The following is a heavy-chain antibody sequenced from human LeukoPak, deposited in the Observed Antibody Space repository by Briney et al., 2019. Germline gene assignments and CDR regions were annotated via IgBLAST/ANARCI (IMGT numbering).Heavy chain of an antibody. CDR3: ARVDYGDPNFDY. D-gene: IGHD4-17*01. CDR1: RFSFSNYW. V-gene: IGHV3-74*01. CDR2: INSDGSST. J-gene: IGHJ4*02. Sequence: GGSLRLSCVASRFSFSNYWMHWVRQAPGKGLVWVSRINSDGSSTSYADSVKGRSTISRDNAKNTLYLQLNSLRADDTAMYYCARVDYGDPNFDYWGQGTLVTVSS.